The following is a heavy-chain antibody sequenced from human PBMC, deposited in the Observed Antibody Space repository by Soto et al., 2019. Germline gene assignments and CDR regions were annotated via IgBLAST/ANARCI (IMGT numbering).Heavy chain of an antibody. Sequence: ASVKVSCKASGYTFTSYYMHWVRQAPGQGLEWMGIINPSGGSTSYAQKFQGRVTMTRDTSTSTVYMELSSLRSEDTAVYYCASRNSSSSSSHYYYYGMDVWGQGTTVTVSS. D-gene: IGHD6-6*01. CDR3: ASRNSSSSSSHYYYYGMDV. J-gene: IGHJ6*02. CDR1: GYTFTSYY. CDR2: INPSGGST. V-gene: IGHV1-46*01.